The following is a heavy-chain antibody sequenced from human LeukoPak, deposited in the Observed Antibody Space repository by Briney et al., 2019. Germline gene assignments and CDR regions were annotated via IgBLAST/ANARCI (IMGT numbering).Heavy chain of an antibody. J-gene: IGHJ4*02. D-gene: IGHD1-1*01. V-gene: IGHV3-66*04. Sequence: PGGSLRLSCAASGFSVSSNFMTWVRQAPGKGLEWVSVIYGAGSTYYADSVKGRFTISRDSSKNTLYLQMNSLRAEDTAVYYCARLARYNWEFDYWGQGTLATVSS. CDR3: ARLARYNWEFDY. CDR1: GFSVSSNF. CDR2: IYGAGST.